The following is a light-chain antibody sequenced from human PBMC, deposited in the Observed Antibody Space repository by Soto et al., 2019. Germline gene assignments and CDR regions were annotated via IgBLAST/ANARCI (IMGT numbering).Light chain of an antibody. CDR3: HQYGS. V-gene: IGKV3-20*01. CDR2: GAS. CDR1: QSVSSY. Sequence: EMVVAESPTTMALSPGERAISSCRASQSVSSYLAWYQQKPGQAPRLLIYGASSRATGIPDRFSGSGSGTDFTLSISRLDPEDFSVYSSHQYGSFGQRTNVAI. J-gene: IGKJ1*01.